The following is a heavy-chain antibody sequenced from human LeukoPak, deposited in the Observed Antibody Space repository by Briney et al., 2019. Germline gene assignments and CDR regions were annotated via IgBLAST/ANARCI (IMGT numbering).Heavy chain of an antibody. CDR1: GFTFSSYA. J-gene: IGHJ5*02. CDR2: ISYDGSNK. CDR3: AREGYTEVTFDP. D-gene: IGHD5-18*01. V-gene: IGHV3-30-3*01. Sequence: PGGSLRLSCAASGFTFSSYAMHWVRQAPGKGLEWVAVISYDGSNKYYADSVKGRFTISRDNSKNTLYLQMNSLRAEDTAVYYCAREGYTEVTFDPWGQGTLVTVSS.